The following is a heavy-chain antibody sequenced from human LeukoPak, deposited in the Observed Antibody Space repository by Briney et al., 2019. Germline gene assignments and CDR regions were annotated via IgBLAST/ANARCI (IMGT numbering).Heavy chain of an antibody. CDR3: AAPLPPLGFDP. J-gene: IGHJ5*02. V-gene: IGHV4-4*07. CDR1: GGSISSYY. Sequence: PSETLSLTCTVSGGSISSYYGSWIRQPAGKGLEWIGRIYTRGSTNYNPSLKSRVTMSVDTSKNQFSLKLSSVTAADTAVYYCAAPLPPLGFDPWGQGTLVTVSS. CDR2: IYTRGST.